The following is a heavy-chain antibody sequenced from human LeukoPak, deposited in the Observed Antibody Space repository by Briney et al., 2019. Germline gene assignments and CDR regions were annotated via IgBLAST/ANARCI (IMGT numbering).Heavy chain of an antibody. D-gene: IGHD2-2*01. V-gene: IGHV4-34*01. CDR3: ARGSLGPAARGNYFDY. CDR1: GGSFSGYY. Sequence: SETLSLTCAVYGGSFSGYYWSWIRQPPGKGPEWIGEINHSGSTNYNPSLKSRVTISVDTSKNQFSLKLSSVTAADTAVYYCARGSLGPAARGNYFDYWGQGTLVTVSS. CDR2: INHSGST. J-gene: IGHJ4*02.